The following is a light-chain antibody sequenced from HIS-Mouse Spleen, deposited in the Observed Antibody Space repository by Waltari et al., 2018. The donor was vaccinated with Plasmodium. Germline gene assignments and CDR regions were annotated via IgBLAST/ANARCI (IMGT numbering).Light chain of an antibody. V-gene: IGKV3-20*01. CDR1: QSVSSSY. J-gene: IGKJ1*01. Sequence: ELVLTQSPGTLSLSPGERATLSCRASQSVSSSYLALYQQKPGQAPRLLIYGASSRATGIPDRFSGSGSGTDFTLTISRLEPEDFAVYYCQQYGSSGTFGQGTKVEIK. CDR2: GAS. CDR3: QQYGSSGT.